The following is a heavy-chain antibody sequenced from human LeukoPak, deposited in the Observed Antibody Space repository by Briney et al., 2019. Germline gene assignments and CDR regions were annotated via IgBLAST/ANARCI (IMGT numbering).Heavy chain of an antibody. CDR2: ISGSGRST. Sequence: PGGSLRLSCAASGFTLSSYAMSWVRQAPGTGLEWVSAISGSGRSTYYADSVKGRFTISRDNSRNTLYLQMNSLRAEDTAVYYCAKSWITTIKEGFDYWGQGTLVTVSP. D-gene: IGHD5-24*01. CDR3: AKSWITTIKEGFDY. J-gene: IGHJ4*02. V-gene: IGHV3-23*01. CDR1: GFTLSSYA.